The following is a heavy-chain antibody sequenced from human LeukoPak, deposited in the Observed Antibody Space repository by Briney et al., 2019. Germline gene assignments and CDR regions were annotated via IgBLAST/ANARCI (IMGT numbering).Heavy chain of an antibody. D-gene: IGHD6-6*01. CDR2: MSAVGGNT. J-gene: IGHJ4*02. CDR1: GFSFGSYA. V-gene: IGHV3-23*01. Sequence: GGSLRLSCAASGFSFGSYAMSWVRRAPGMGLEWVSGMSAVGGNTYYAGSVKGRFTISRDNSKNTLYLQMNSLRADDTALYYCAKGRITTASRPEVWSLDYWGQGTLVTVSS. CDR3: AKGRITTASRPEVWSLDY.